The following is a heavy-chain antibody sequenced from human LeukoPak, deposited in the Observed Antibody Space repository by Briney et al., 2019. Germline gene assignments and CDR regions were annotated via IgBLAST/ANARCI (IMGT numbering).Heavy chain of an antibody. Sequence: GGSLRLSCAASGFTVSSNYMSWVRQAPGKGLEWVSVIYSGGSTYYADSVKGRFTISRDNSKNTLYLQMNSLRAEDTAVYYCARALSGWYIDYWSQGTLVTVSS. CDR1: GFTVSSNY. J-gene: IGHJ4*02. D-gene: IGHD6-19*01. CDR2: IYSGGST. CDR3: ARALSGWYIDY. V-gene: IGHV3-53*01.